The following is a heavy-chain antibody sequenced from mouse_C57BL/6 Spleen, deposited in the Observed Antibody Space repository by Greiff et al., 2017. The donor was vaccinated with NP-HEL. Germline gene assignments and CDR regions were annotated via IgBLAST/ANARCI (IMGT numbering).Heavy chain of an antibody. D-gene: IGHD1-1*01. CDR1: GFNIKDYY. CDR2: LDPEDGDT. J-gene: IGHJ1*03. V-gene: IGHV14-2*01. CDR3: AREGVATDWYFDV. Sequence: VQLQQSGAELVKPGASVKLSCTASGFNIKDYYLHWVKQRTEQGLEWIGRLDPEDGDTKYAPKFQGKATITADQSSNTAYLQLSSLTSEDTAVYYCAREGVATDWYFDVWGTGTTVTVSS.